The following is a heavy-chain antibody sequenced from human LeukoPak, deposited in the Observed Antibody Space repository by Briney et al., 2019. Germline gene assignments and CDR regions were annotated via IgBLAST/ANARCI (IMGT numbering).Heavy chain of an antibody. J-gene: IGHJ4*02. V-gene: IGHV3-48*03. D-gene: IGHD3-10*01. CDR1: GFTFSSYE. CDR3: ARGITELDY. CDR2: ITGSGTII. Sequence: PGGSLRLSCAASGFTFSSYEMNWVRQAPGKGLEWVSFITGSGTIIYYADSVKGRFTISRDNAKNSVYLQMNSLRAEDTAVYYCARGITELDYWGQGTLVTVSS.